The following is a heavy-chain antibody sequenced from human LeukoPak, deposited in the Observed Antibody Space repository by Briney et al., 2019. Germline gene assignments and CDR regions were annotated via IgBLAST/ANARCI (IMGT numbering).Heavy chain of an antibody. CDR1: GFTFSDYY. V-gene: IGHV3-11*04. CDR3: ARDQPIGYDYGYPFDN. CDR2: ISSSGSTI. D-gene: IGHD5-18*01. Sequence: PGGSLRLSCAASGFTFSDYYMSWIRQGPGKRPEWVSYISSSGSTIYYAYSVKGRFTISRDNAKNSLYVQMNNLRVEDTAVYYCARDQPIGYDYGYPFDNWGQGTLVTVSS. J-gene: IGHJ4*02.